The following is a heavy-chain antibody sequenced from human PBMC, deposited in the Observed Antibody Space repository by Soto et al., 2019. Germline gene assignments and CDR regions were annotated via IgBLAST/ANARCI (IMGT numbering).Heavy chain of an antibody. J-gene: IGHJ4*02. D-gene: IGHD6-25*01. V-gene: IGHV3-30*18. Sequence: GGSLRLSCVASGFTLRTSGMHWVRQAPSKGQEWVAVISHDGSNQFYAESVKGRFTISRDNSKNMLYLQMNSLRADDSAVYFCAKDSSAAFDYWGQGTVVTVSS. CDR3: AKDSSAAFDY. CDR1: GFTLRTSG. CDR2: ISHDGSNQ.